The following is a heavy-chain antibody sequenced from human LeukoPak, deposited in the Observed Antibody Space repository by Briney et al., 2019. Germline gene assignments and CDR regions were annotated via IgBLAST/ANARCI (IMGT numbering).Heavy chain of an antibody. CDR3: ARGINIVVVPAARYYFDY. CDR1: GYTFTSYG. D-gene: IGHD2-2*01. J-gene: IGHJ4*02. V-gene: IGHV1-18*01. Sequence: GASVKVSCKASGYTFTSYGIIWVRQAPGQGLEWMGWISAYNGNTNYAQKLQGRVTMTTDTSTSTAYMELRSLRSDDTAVYYCARGINIVVVPAARYYFDYWGQGTLVTVSS. CDR2: ISAYNGNT.